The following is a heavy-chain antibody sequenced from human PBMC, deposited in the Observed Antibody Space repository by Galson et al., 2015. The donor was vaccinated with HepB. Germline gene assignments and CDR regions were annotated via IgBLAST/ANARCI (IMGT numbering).Heavy chain of an antibody. CDR1: GFTFSSYG. CDR2: ISYDGGTK. D-gene: IGHD3-3*01. V-gene: IGHV3-30*18. CDR3: AKGYGYNIWSGYSPPFEY. J-gene: IGHJ4*02. Sequence: SLRLSCAASGFTFSSYGVHWVRQAPGKGLEWVTYISYDGGTKYYADSVKGRLTISRDNSKNTLYIQMRSLTVEDTAVYYCAKGYGYNIWSGYSPPFEYWGQGTLVTVSS.